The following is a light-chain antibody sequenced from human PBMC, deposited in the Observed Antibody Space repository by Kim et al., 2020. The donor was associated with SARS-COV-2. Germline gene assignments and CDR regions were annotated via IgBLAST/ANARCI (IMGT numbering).Light chain of an antibody. V-gene: IGKV4-1*01. Sequence: DIVLTQSPDSLAVSLGLRATIYSKFSQTVLSNSNNKNYLAWYQQKPGPSPNLLIYWASTRETGVPERFSGSGSGTDFTLTISSLQAEDVAVYYCLQYYSAPLTFGEGTKVDIK. CDR2: WAS. J-gene: IGKJ1*01. CDR1: QTVLSNSNNKNY. CDR3: LQYYSAPLT.